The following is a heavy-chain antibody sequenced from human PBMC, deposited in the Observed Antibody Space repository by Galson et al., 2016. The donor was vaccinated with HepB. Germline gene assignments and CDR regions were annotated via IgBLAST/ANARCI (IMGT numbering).Heavy chain of an antibody. CDR2: IHYSGTT. CDR1: GASISSHY. V-gene: IGHV4-59*11. D-gene: IGHD3-3*01. Sequence: SETLSLTCSVSGASISSHYWSWIRQAPGKGPEWIGYIHYSGTTNYKSSLESRVTISIDTSKTPLSLKLTSVTAADTAVYFFATSEAGRRFFGSWGQGILVTVSS. J-gene: IGHJ4*02. CDR3: ATSEAGRRFFGS.